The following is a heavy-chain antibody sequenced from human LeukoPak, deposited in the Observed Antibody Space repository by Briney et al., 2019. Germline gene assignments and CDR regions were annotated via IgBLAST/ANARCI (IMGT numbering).Heavy chain of an antibody. CDR2: ISGSGDNT. CDR1: GFTFTTYA. V-gene: IGHV3-23*01. D-gene: IGHD4-23*01. J-gene: IGHJ4*02. CDR3: AKRFAYGGVDY. Sequence: AGSLRLSCAASGFTFTTYAMSWVRQAPGKGLKWVSAISGSGDNTYYADSVKGRFTISRDNSKNTLYLQMNSLSAEDTAVYYCAKRFAYGGVDYWGQGTLVTVSS.